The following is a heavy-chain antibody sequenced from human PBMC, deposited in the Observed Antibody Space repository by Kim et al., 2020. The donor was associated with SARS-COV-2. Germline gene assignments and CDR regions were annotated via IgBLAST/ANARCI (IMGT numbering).Heavy chain of an antibody. CDR3: ARGHFGLDV. V-gene: IGHV3-7*04. Sequence: GGSLRLSCAATGFTFSQWWMSWVRQAPGKGLQLVAHINPDGRDQQYVDSVKGRFTISSDNTRNSLYLQMHSLRVDDTAIYYCARGHFGLDVWGQGITVT. CDR1: GFTFSQWW. J-gene: IGHJ6*02. CDR2: INPDGRDQ.